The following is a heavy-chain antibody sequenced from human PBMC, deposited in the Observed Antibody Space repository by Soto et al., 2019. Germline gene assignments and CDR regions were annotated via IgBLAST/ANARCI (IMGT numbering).Heavy chain of an antibody. J-gene: IGHJ3*02. CDR3: ARDTDTLGPRANDALDI. CDR2: ISAYNGNT. V-gene: IGHV1-18*01. CDR1: GYTFTSYG. D-gene: IGHD5-18*01. Sequence: ASVKVSCKASGYTFTSYGISWVRQAPGQGLEWMGWISAYNGNTNYAQKLQGRVTMTTDTSTSTAYMELRSLTSDDTAVYYCARDTDTLGPRANDALDICGQGTMVTVSS.